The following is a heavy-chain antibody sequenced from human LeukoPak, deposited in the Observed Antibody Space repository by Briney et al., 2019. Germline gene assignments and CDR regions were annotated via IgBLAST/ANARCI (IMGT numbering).Heavy chain of an antibody. CDR3: ATAVGRDSSGYGLFDY. V-gene: IGHV1-24*01. D-gene: IGHD3-22*01. Sequence: ASVKVSCKVSGYTLTELSMHWVRQAPGKGLEWMGGFDPEDGETIYAQKFQGRVTMTEDTSTDTAYMELSSLRSEDTAVYYCATAVGRDSSGYGLFDYWGQGTLVTVSS. CDR1: GYTLTELS. CDR2: FDPEDGET. J-gene: IGHJ4*02.